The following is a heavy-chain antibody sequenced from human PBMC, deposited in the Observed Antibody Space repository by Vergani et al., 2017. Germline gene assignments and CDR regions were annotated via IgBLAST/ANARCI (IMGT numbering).Heavy chain of an antibody. D-gene: IGHD2-15*01. CDR3: ARFHVVVVAATSPLDYYYGMDV. J-gene: IGHJ6*02. CDR1: GGTFSSYA. Sequence: QVQLVQSGAEVKKPGSSVKVSCKASGGTFSSYAISWVRQAPGQGLEWMGGIIPIFGTANYAQKFQGRVTITADESTSTAYMELCSLRSEDTAVYYCARFHVVVVAATSPLDYYYGMDVWGQGTTVTVSS. CDR2: IIPIFGTA. V-gene: IGHV1-69*01.